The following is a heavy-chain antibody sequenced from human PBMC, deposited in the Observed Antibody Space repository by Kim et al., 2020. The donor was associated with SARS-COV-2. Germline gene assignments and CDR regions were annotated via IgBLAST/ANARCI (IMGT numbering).Heavy chain of an antibody. CDR3: ARRGLGYCSGGSCYSGFDY. D-gene: IGHD2-15*01. Sequence: SETLSLTCTVSSGSISSYYWSWIRQPPGKGLEWIGYIYYSGSTNYNPSLKSRVTISVDTSKNQFSLKLSSVTAADTAVYYCARRGLGYCSGGSCYSGFDYWGQGTLVTVSS. CDR2: IYYSGST. V-gene: IGHV4-59*08. J-gene: IGHJ4*02. CDR1: SGSISSYY.